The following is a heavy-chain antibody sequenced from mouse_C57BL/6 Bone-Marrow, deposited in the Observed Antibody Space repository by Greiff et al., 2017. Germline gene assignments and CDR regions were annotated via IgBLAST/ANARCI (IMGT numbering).Heavy chain of an antibody. V-gene: IGHV5-6*01. J-gene: IGHJ2*01. D-gene: IGHD3-3*01. CDR2: ISSGGSYT. CDR3: ARGGDVGY. CDR1: GFTFSSYG. Sequence: EVKLQESGGDLVKPGGSLKLSCAASGFTFSSYGMSWVRQTPDKRLEWVATISSGGSYTYYPDSVKGRFTISRDNAKNTLYLQMSSLKSEDTAMYYCARGGDVGYWGQGTTLTVSS.